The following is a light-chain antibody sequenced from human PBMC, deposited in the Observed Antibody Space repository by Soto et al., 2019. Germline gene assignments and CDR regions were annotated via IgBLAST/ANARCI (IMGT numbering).Light chain of an antibody. J-gene: IGKJ1*01. Sequence: AIQMTQSPSSLSASVGDRVTITCRASQGIGDELGWYQQKPGKAPKLLIYGASTLQSGVPSRFSGRGSGTDFTLTISSLQPEDFATYYCLQDYAFPWTFGQGTKVEIK. CDR3: LQDYAFPWT. CDR1: QGIGDE. CDR2: GAS. V-gene: IGKV1-6*01.